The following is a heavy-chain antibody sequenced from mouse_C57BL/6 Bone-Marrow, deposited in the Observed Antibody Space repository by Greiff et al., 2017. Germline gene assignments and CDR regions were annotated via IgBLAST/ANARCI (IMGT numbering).Heavy chain of an antibody. CDR3: ARIYYCGSRFDY. V-gene: IGHV1-55*01. D-gene: IGHD1-1*01. J-gene: IGHJ2*01. Sequence: QVQLQQPGAELVKPGASVKMSCKASGYTFTSYWITWVKQRPGQGLEWIGDIYPGSGRTNYNEKFKSKATLTVDTSSSTAYMQLSSLTSEDSAVYYCARIYYCGSRFDYWGQGTTLTVSS. CDR1: GYTFTSYW. CDR2: IYPGSGRT.